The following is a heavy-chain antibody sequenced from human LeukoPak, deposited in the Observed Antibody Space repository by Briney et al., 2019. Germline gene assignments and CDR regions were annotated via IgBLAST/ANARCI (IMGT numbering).Heavy chain of an antibody. D-gene: IGHD5-24*01. V-gene: IGHV1-8*01. CDR3: ARLREMATPDY. Sequence: ASVKVSCKASGYTFTSYYINWVRQATGQGPEWMGWMNPNSGNTGYAQKFQGRVTMTRNTSISTAYMELSSLRSEDTAVYYCARLREMATPDYWGQGTLVTVSS. CDR1: GYTFTSYY. J-gene: IGHJ4*02. CDR2: MNPNSGNT.